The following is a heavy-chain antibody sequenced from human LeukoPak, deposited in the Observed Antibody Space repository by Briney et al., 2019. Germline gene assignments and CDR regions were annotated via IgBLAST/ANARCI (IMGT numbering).Heavy chain of an antibody. Sequence: GRSLRLSCAASGFSVSSIYTNWVRQAPGKGLEWVSVIYSDGTTYYADSVKGPFTISRDDSKNTLYLHMNSLRAEDTAVYYCARAPNWRFDHWGQGTLVTVSS. CDR1: GFSVSSIY. J-gene: IGHJ4*02. CDR3: ARAPNWRFDH. CDR2: IYSDGTT. D-gene: IGHD1-1*01. V-gene: IGHV3-53*01.